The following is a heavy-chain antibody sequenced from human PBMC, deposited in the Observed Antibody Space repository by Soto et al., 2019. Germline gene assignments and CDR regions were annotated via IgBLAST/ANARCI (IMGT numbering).Heavy chain of an antibody. Sequence: SETLSLTCAVYGGSFSGFYWSWIRQPPGKGLEWIGEINHSRSTNYNPSLKSRVTISVDTSKNQFSIKLTSVTAADTAVYYCARHGMAAVTQWGRGALVTVSS. CDR3: ARHGMAAVTQ. V-gene: IGHV4-34*01. J-gene: IGHJ4*02. CDR2: INHSRST. CDR1: GGSFSGFY. D-gene: IGHD4-4*01.